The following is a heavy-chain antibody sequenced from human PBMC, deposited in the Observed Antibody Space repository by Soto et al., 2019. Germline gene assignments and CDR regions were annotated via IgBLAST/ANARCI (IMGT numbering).Heavy chain of an antibody. CDR3: ARATSGTYGY. D-gene: IGHD5-12*01. V-gene: IGHV3-74*01. CDR1: GCAFSTYW. CDR2: MNSDGSST. Sequence: GALRLSCAASGCAFSTYWMHWVRQAPGKGLVWVSRMNSDGSSTTYSDSVKGRFTISRDNAKNTLYLQMNSLRAEDTAVYYCARATSGTYGYWGQGTLVTVSS. J-gene: IGHJ4*02.